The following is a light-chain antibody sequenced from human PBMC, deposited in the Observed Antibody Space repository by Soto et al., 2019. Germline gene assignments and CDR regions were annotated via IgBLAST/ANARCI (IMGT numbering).Light chain of an antibody. CDR1: QSISDT. Sequence: EIVMTQSPATLSVSPGGKATLCCRASQSISDTLAWYQQKPGQAPRLLIYGASNRATGIPGRFSGSGSGTDFTLTISRLEPEDFAVYYCQQYGSSGTFGQGTKVDIK. J-gene: IGKJ1*01. CDR3: QQYGSSGT. V-gene: IGKV3-20*01. CDR2: GAS.